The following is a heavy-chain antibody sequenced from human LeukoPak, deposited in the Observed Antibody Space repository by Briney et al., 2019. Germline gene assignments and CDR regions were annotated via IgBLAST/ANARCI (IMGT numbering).Heavy chain of an antibody. D-gene: IGHD2/OR15-2a*01. J-gene: IGHJ4*02. V-gene: IGHV3-23*01. Sequence: PGGSLRLSCAGSGFTFSSYDMSWVRQAPGKGLEWVSAINAGGGRTFYADSVKGRFTISRDNAKNSLYLQMNSLRAEDTALYYCARVCNRDRSIGGQGTLVTVSS. CDR1: GFTFSSYD. CDR3: ARVCNRDRSI. CDR2: INAGGGRT.